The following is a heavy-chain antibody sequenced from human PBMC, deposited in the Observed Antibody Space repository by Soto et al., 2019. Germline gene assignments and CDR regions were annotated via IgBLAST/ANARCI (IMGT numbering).Heavy chain of an antibody. CDR1: GGSISTSYY. V-gene: IGHV4-39*01. J-gene: IGHJ1*01. Sequence: QLQLQESGPGLVKPSETLSLTCTVSGGSISTSYYWGWIRPPPGKGLEWIGIVYYTGSTYYNPSLESRVTISVHTSKNQFSLKLSSVTAADTAVYYCATVWFGESQHWGQGTLVTVSS. D-gene: IGHD3-10*01. CDR2: VYYTGST. CDR3: ATVWFGESQH.